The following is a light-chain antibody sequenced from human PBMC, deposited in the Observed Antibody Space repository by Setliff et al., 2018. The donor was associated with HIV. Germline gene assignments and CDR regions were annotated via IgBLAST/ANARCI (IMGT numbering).Light chain of an antibody. Sequence: QSALTQPASVSGSPGQSITISCTGNSSNVGKYDFVSWYRQYPGKAPELTIYEVTKRPSGISKRFSGSKSGSAASLTISGLQAEDEADYYCSSYGESPYVFGTGTKVTVL. CDR1: SSNVGKYDF. V-gene: IGLV2-23*02. J-gene: IGLJ1*01. CDR2: EVT. CDR3: SSYGESPYV.